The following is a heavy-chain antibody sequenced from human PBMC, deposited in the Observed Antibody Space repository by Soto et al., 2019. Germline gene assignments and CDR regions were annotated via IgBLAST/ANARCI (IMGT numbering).Heavy chain of an antibody. CDR2: IRSKAYGGTT. J-gene: IGHJ6*02. V-gene: IGHV3-49*03. Sequence: PGGSLRLSCTASGFTFSDYAMSWFRQAPGKGLEWVGFIRSKAYGGTTEYAASVKGRFTISRDDSKSIAYLQMNSLKTEDTAVYYCTRDLYDFWSGANYYGMDVWGQGTTVTVSS. CDR1: GFTFSDYA. D-gene: IGHD3-3*01. CDR3: TRDLYDFWSGANYYGMDV.